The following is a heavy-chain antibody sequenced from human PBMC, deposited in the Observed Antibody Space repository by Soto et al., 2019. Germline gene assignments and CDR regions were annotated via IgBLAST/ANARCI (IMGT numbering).Heavy chain of an antibody. Sequence: PGESLKISCKGSGYSFPKYYIGWVRQMPGEGLEWMGIIYPGDSDTRYSPSFQDQVTISADKSINSVYLQWSSLKASDTATYYCARLGFNYDFLSGYYNVHHYYGIDVWGQGTTVTVSS. V-gene: IGHV5-51*01. CDR3: ARLGFNYDFLSGYYNVHHYYGIDV. J-gene: IGHJ6*02. CDR2: IYPGDSDT. CDR1: GYSFPKYY. D-gene: IGHD3-3*01.